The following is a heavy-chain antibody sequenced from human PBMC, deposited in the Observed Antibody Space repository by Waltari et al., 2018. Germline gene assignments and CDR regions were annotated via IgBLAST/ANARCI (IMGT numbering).Heavy chain of an antibody. Sequence: QVQLQESGPGLVKPSETLSLTCTVSGGSISSYYWSWIRQPPGKGLEWIGYIYYSGSTNYNPSLKSRVTISVDTSKNQFSLKLSSVTAADTAVYYCARHDRRYYDFWGGHSHIGVWGKGTTVTISS. CDR3: ARHDRRYYDFWGGHSHIGV. CDR2: IYYSGST. D-gene: IGHD3-3*01. CDR1: GGSISSYY. V-gene: IGHV4-59*08. J-gene: IGHJ6*03.